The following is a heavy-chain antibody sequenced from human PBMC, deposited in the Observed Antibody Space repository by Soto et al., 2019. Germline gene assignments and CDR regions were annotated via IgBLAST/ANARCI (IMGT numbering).Heavy chain of an antibody. Sequence: ASVKVSCKASGYTFTSYGISWVRQAPGQGLEWMGWISAYNGNTNYAQKLQGRVTMTTDTSTSTAYMELRSLRSDDTAVYYCARKGRSLYSSSWYFDYWGQGTLVTVSS. CDR3: ARKGRSLYSSSWYFDY. J-gene: IGHJ4*02. CDR1: GYTFTSYG. D-gene: IGHD6-13*01. CDR2: ISAYNGNT. V-gene: IGHV1-18*01.